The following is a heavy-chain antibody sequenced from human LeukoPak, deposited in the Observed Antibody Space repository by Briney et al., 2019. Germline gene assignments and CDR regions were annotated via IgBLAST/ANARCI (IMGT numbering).Heavy chain of an antibody. V-gene: IGHV4-4*07. CDR1: GGSISSYY. D-gene: IGHD6-19*01. CDR3: TRGKVVAGTPGQNSWDY. Sequence: SETLSLTCTVSGGSISSYYWNWIRQPAGKGLEWIGRIYTSGSTNYNPSLKSRVTMSVDTSKNQFSLKLSSVTAADTAVYYCTRGKVVAGTPGQNSWDYWGQGTLVTVSS. J-gene: IGHJ4*02. CDR2: IYTSGST.